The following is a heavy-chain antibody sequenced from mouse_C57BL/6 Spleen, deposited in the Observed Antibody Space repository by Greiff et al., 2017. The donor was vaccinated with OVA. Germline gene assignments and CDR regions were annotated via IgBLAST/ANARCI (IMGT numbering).Heavy chain of an antibody. CDR1: GFTFSDYY. CDR3: ARGGGTYWYFDV. V-gene: IGHV5-16*01. D-gene: IGHD4-1*01. J-gene: IGHJ1*03. Sequence: EVQLVESEGGLVQPGSSMKLSCTASGFTFSDYYMAWVRQVPEKGLEWVANINYDGSSTYYLDSLKSRFIISRDNAKNILYLQMSSLKSEDTATYYCARGGGTYWYFDVWGTGTTVTVSS. CDR2: INYDGSST.